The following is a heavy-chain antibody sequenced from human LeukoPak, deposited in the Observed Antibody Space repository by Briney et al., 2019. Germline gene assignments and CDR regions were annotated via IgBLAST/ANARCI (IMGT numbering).Heavy chain of an antibody. V-gene: IGHV3-7*01. CDR1: GFTFSSYW. J-gene: IGHJ4*02. CDR2: IKQDGSEK. D-gene: IGHD1-26*01. Sequence: GGSLRLSCAASGFTFSSYWMSWVRQAPGKGLEWVANIKQDGSEKYYVDSVKGRLTISRDNAKNSLYLQMNSLRAEDTAVYYCARNPRPGEKENSAIDYWGQGTLVTVSS. CDR3: ARNPRPGEKENSAIDY.